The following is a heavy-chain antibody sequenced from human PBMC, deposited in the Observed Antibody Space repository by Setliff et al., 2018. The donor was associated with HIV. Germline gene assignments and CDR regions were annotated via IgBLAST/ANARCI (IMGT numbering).Heavy chain of an antibody. J-gene: IGHJ5*02. CDR1: GYTFTSFG. D-gene: IGHD6-13*01. CDR3: ARDGHVATPGSPEFNP. Sequence: ASVKVSCKASGYTFTSFGISWVRQAPGQGLEWMGWISAYNGNTNYAQKLQGRVTMTTGTSTSTAYMELRSLRSYDTAVYYWARDGHVATPGSPEFNPWGQGTLVTVS. CDR2: ISAYNGNT. V-gene: IGHV1-18*01.